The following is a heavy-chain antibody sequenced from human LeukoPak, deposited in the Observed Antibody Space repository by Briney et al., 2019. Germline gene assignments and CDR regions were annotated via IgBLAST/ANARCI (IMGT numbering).Heavy chain of an antibody. D-gene: IGHD6-19*01. CDR3: ARDLGTSGWYTFDF. CDR2: TYYRSKWYD. CDR1: GDSFSSKNVA. J-gene: IGHJ4*02. Sequence: SQTLSLTCAFSGDSFSSKNVAGTGFRQSPWRGLEWRGRTYYRSKWYDDYADSVKGRITISPDTSKNQFSLHVYSVTPEDTAVYYCARDLGTSGWYTFDFWGQGTLVTVSS. V-gene: IGHV6-1*01.